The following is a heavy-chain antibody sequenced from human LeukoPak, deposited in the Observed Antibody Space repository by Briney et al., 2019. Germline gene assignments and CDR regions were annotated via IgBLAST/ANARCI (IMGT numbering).Heavy chain of an antibody. CDR2: IYTSGST. V-gene: IGHV4-61*02. CDR1: GGSISSGSYY. Sequence: KTSETLSLTCTVSGGSISSGSYYWSWIRQPAGKGLEWIGRIYTSGSTNYNPSLKSRVTISVDTSKNQFSLKLSSVTAADTAVYYCARSLEWLLSWSPYFDYWGQGTLVTVSS. CDR3: ARSLEWLLSWSPYFDY. D-gene: IGHD3-3*01. J-gene: IGHJ4*02.